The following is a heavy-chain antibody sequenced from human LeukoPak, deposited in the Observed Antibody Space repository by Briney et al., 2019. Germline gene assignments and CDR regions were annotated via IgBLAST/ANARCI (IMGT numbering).Heavy chain of an antibody. CDR1: GFTFSSYA. V-gene: IGHV3-23*01. J-gene: IGHJ5*02. Sequence: GGSLRLSCAASGFTFSSYAMSWVRQAPGKGLEWVSAISGSGGSTYYADSVKGRFTISRDNSKNTLYLQMDSLRAEDTAVYYCAKGDIVVVVAATLFDPWGQGTLVTVSS. CDR3: AKGDIVVVVAATLFDP. D-gene: IGHD2-15*01. CDR2: ISGSGGST.